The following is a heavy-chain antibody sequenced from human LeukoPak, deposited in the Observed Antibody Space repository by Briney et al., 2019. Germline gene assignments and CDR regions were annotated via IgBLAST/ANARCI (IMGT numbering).Heavy chain of an antibody. J-gene: IGHJ4*02. V-gene: IGHV5-51*01. CDR2: IYPGDSDT. CDR3: ARKIRVDYSSVFDY. Sequence: GESLKISFKGSGYSFTSYWVGWVRQMPGKGLEWMGIIYPGDSDTRYSPSFQGQVTVSADKSISTAYLQWSSLKASDTAMYYCARKIRVDYSSVFDYWGQGTLVTVSS. CDR1: GYSFTSYW. D-gene: IGHD4-11*01.